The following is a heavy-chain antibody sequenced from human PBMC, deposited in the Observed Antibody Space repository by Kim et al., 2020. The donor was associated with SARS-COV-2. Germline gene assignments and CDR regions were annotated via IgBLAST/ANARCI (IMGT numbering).Heavy chain of an antibody. V-gene: IGHV4-4*02. D-gene: IGHD3-22*01. J-gene: IGHJ4*02. CDR2: IYHSGST. Sequence: SETLSLTCAVSGGSISSSNWWSWVRQPPGKGLEWIGEIYHSGSTNYNPSLKSRVTISVDKSKNQFSLKLSSVTAADTAVYYCASRSPNYYDSSGYYYAIDYWGQGTLVTVSS. CDR3: ASRSPNYYDSSGYYYAIDY. CDR1: GGSISSSNW.